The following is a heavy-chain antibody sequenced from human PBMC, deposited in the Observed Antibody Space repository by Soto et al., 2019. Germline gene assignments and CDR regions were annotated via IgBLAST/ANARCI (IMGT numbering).Heavy chain of an antibody. CDR1: GASLSSSDHF. D-gene: IGHD2-15*01. CDR3: ARLVVGSTRHPDFDC. Sequence: QLQLQETGPGPVKPSETLSLSCDVSGASLSSSDHFWGGFRQSPGKGLEWLASIYHSGTTYYNRSRKSRLTISVDMSASHFSLRLTSVNAADTAVYYCARLVVGSTRHPDFDCWGQGHLVTVSS. CDR2: IYHSGTT. V-gene: IGHV4-39*02. J-gene: IGHJ4*02.